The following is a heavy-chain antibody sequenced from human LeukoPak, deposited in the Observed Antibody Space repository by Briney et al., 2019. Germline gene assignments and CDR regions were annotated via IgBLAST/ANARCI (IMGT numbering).Heavy chain of an antibody. J-gene: IGHJ6*02. CDR2: INPSGGST. CDR1: GYTFTSYY. CDR3: ARDTIFGVVIANAYYYYGMDV. D-gene: IGHD3-3*01. Sequence: EASVKVSCKASGYTFTSYYMHWVRQAPGQGLEWMGIINPSGGSTSYAQKFQGRVTMTRDTSTSTVYMELSSLRSEDTAVYYCARDTIFGVVIANAYYYYGMDVWGQGTTVTVSS. V-gene: IGHV1-46*01.